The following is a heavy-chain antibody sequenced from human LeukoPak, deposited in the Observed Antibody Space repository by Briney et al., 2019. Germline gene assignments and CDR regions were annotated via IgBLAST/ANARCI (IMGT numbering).Heavy chain of an antibody. CDR2: ISSSSSYI. Sequence: GGSLRLSCAGSGFTFSSYSMKWVSQAPGKGREWGSSISSSSSYIYYPDPVKVPFTISRDNAKNSLYLQMNSLRAEDTAVYYCARGKYCTNGVCYHYYYYYMDVWGKGTTVTVSS. CDR3: ARGKYCTNGVCYHYYYYYMDV. V-gene: IGHV3-21*01. CDR1: GFTFSSYS. J-gene: IGHJ6*03. D-gene: IGHD2-8*01.